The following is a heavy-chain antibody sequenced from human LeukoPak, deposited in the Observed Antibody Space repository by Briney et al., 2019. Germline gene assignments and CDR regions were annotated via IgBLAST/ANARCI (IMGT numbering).Heavy chain of an antibody. Sequence: ASVKVSCKASGYTFTSYGISWVRQAPGQGLEWMGWISAYNGNTNYAQKLQGRVTMTTDTSTSTAYMKLRSLRSDDTAVYYCARVHDILTGYYGDDAFDIWGQGTMVTVSS. J-gene: IGHJ3*02. D-gene: IGHD3-9*01. V-gene: IGHV1-18*01. CDR1: GYTFTSYG. CDR2: ISAYNGNT. CDR3: ARVHDILTGYYGDDAFDI.